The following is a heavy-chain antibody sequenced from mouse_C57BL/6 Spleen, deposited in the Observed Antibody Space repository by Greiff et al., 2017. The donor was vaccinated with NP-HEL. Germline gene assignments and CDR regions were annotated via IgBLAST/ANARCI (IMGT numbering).Heavy chain of an antibody. V-gene: IGHV1-64*01. Sequence: QVQLQQPGAELVKPGASVKLSCKASGYTFTSYWMHWVKQRPGQGLEWIGMIHPNSGSTNYNEKFKSKATLTVDKSSSTAYMQLSSLTSEDSAVYYCASSCYYDYGGFAYWGKGTLVTVSA. J-gene: IGHJ3*01. CDR1: GYTFTSYW. CDR3: ASSCYYDYGGFAY. D-gene: IGHD2-4*01. CDR2: IHPNSGST.